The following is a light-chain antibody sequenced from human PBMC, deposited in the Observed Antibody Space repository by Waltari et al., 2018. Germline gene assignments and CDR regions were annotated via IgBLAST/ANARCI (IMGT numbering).Light chain of an antibody. J-gene: IGKJ1*01. Sequence: VMTHSPATLSVSLGERATIQCTSSQSLLFSSNKKNYLGWHQQKPGQPPKLLIYWASTRESGVPDRFSGSGSGTDFNLTIGSLQAEDVAVYYCQQFYHSPVTFGQGTKVEIK. CDR1: QSLLFSSNKKNY. V-gene: IGKV4-1*01. CDR3: QQFYHSPVT. CDR2: WAS.